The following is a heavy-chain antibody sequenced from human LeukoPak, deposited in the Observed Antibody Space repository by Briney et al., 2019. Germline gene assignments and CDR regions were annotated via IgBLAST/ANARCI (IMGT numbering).Heavy chain of an antibody. CDR3: ATGSSGWYQALDY. D-gene: IGHD6-19*01. CDR2: IIPILGIA. V-gene: IGHV1-69*02. J-gene: IGHJ4*02. Sequence: ASVKVSCKASGYTFIDYYMHWVRQAPGQGLEWMGRIIPILGIANYAQKFQGRVTITADKSTSTAYMELSSLRSEDTAVYHCATGSSGWYQALDYWGQGTLVTVSS. CDR1: GYTFIDYY.